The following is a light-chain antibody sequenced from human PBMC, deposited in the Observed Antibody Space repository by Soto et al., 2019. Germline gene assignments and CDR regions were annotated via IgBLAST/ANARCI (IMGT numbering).Light chain of an antibody. V-gene: IGKV1-39*01. Sequence: DIQMTQSLSSLSASVGDRVTITCRASQSISSYLNWYQQKPGKAPKLLIYAASSLQSGVPSRFSVSGSGTDFTLTISSLQPEDFATYYCQQSYSTPFTFGPGTKVDIK. CDR2: AAS. J-gene: IGKJ3*01. CDR3: QQSYSTPFT. CDR1: QSISSY.